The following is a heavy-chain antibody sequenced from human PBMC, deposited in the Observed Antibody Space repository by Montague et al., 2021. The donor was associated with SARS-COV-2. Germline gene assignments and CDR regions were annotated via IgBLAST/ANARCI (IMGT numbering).Heavy chain of an antibody. CDR3: ARDRFDFGAGRQGTIDF. V-gene: IGHV4-4*07. CDR2: MHFTGKT. CDR1: GDSITNHY. Sequence: SETLSLTCSVSGDSITNHYWSWIRQPAGKGLEWIGRMHFTGKTNFSPSFSSRLTTSADTSKNQFSLKLTSVTAADTAIYFCARDRFDFGAGRQGTIDFWGQGTTVTVSS. J-gene: IGHJ6*02. D-gene: IGHD3-10*01.